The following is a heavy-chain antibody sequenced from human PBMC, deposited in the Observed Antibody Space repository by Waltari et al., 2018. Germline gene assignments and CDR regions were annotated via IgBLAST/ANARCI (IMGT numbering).Heavy chain of an antibody. CDR1: GQNLKHAF. J-gene: IGHJ4*02. V-gene: IGHV1-69-2*01. CDR3: APLPGGSGQTFDY. D-gene: IGHD3-10*01. CDR2: IDPEDGET. Sequence: EVQLVHSGAEVTRPGATVKISCKANGQNLKHAFRHWVQQAPGKGLEWVGRIDPEDGETVYAEKFQGRVTITADTSTDTSYLELSSLRSDDTAVYYCAPLPGGSGQTFDYWGQGTLLTVSS.